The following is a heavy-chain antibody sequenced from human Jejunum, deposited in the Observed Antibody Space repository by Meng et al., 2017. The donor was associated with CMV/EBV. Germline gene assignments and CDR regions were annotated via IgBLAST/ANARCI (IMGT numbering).Heavy chain of an antibody. CDR3: AREGPGGMATTPYFDY. Sequence: VKLVQSGAEVKKPGSSVKVSCKASGGTFSSYAISWVRQAPGQGLEWMGGIIPILGIANYAQKFQGRVTITADKSTSTAYMELSSLRSEDTAVYYCAREGPGGMATTPYFDYWGQGTLVTVSS. D-gene: IGHD5-24*01. J-gene: IGHJ4*02. V-gene: IGHV1-69*10. CDR1: GGTFSSYA. CDR2: IIPILGIA.